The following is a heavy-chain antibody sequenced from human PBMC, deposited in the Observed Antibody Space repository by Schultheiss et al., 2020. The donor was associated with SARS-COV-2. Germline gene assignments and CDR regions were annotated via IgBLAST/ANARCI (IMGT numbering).Heavy chain of an antibody. J-gene: IGHJ4*02. D-gene: IGHD6-13*01. CDR2: IGTAGDT. Sequence: GGSLRLSCAASGFTFSSYDMHWVRQATGKGLEWVSAIGTAGDTYYPGSVKGRFTISRENAKNSLYLQMNSLRAEDTAVYYCASRNRSSWHGTIDYWGQGTLVTVSS. CDR1: GFTFSSYD. V-gene: IGHV3-13*01. CDR3: ASRNRSSWHGTIDY.